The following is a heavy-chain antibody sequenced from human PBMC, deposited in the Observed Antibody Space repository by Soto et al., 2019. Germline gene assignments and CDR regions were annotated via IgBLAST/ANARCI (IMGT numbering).Heavy chain of an antibody. CDR3: ESGGYYGPNDY. CDR2: MYYRGTT. D-gene: IGHD3-10*01. J-gene: IGHJ4*02. Sequence: QVQVQESGPGLVKPSETLSLTCTVSGGSISSHYWSWIRQPPGKGLEWIGYMYYRGTTDYNPSLKLRVTISVDTSKNRFYLNLTSVTAADTAVYYCESGGYYGPNDYWGQGTLVTVSS. V-gene: IGHV4-59*11. CDR1: GGSISSHY.